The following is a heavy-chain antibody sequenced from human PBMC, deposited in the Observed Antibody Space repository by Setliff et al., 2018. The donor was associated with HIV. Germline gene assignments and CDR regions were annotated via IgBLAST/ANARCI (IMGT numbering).Heavy chain of an antibody. V-gene: IGHV4-38-2*01. J-gene: IGHJ4*02. CDR3: ARGDPFTDFDS. Sequence: TSETLSLTCAVPGYSLSDGYYWGWIRQPPGKGLEWIGSVYHSGKTYYNPSLKSRVTVSADTSKNQFSLKLTSVTAADTAVYYCARGDPFTDFDSWGQGTLVTVSS. CDR1: GYSLSDGYY. D-gene: IGHD3-16*01. CDR2: VYHSGKT.